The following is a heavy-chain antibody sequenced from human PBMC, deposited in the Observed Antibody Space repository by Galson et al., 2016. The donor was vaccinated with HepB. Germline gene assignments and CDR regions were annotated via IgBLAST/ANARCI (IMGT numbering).Heavy chain of an antibody. CDR2: IYYSEST. CDR1: GGSISSSDYY. CDR3: ATGIVVAGKDYYYYMDV. Sequence: ETLSLTCIVSGGSISSSDYYWGWIRQPPGRGLEWIGSIYYSESTYYNPSLKSRVTISVDTSKNQFSLRLNSVTAADTGVYYCATGIVVAGKDYYYYMDVWGKGTTVTVSS. J-gene: IGHJ6*03. V-gene: IGHV4-39*01. D-gene: IGHD6-19*01.